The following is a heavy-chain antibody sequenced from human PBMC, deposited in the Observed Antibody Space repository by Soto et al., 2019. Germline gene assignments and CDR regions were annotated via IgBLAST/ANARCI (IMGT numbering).Heavy chain of an antibody. CDR2: IYSGGST. J-gene: IGHJ6*02. Sequence: GGSLRLSCAASGFTVSSNYMSWVRQAPGKGLEWVSVIYSGGSTYYADSVKGRFTISRDNSKNTLYLQMNSLRAEDTAVYYCASGYCSGGSCYPGGMDVWGQGTTVTVSS. V-gene: IGHV3-53*01. CDR1: GFTVSSNY. CDR3: ASGYCSGGSCYPGGMDV. D-gene: IGHD2-15*01.